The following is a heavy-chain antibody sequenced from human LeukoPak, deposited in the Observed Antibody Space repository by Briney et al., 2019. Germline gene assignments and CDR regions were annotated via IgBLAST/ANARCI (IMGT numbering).Heavy chain of an antibody. J-gene: IGHJ4*02. CDR1: GFTFSSYA. D-gene: IGHD3-10*01. CDR2: ISYDGSNK. CDR3: ARDHTRYYGSGSYLDY. V-gene: IGHV3-30-3*01. Sequence: PGGSLRLSCAASGFTFSSYAMHWVRQAPGKGLEWVAVISYDGSNKYYADSVKGRFTISRDNSKNTLYLQMNSLRAEDTAVYYCARDHTRYYGSGSYLDYWGQGTLVTVSS.